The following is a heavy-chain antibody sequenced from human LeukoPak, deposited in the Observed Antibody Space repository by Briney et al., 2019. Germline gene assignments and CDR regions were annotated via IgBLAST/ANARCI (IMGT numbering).Heavy chain of an antibody. V-gene: IGHV3-53*05. CDR1: GFTVSSNY. J-gene: IGHJ4*02. CDR3: ATYGPMTTVTTQGPGFDY. Sequence: PGGSLRLSCAASGFTVSSNYMSWVRQAPGKGLEWVSVIYSGGSTYYADSVKGRFTISRDNSKNTLYLQMNSLRAEDTAVYYCATYGPMTTVTTQGPGFDYWGQGTLVTVPS. D-gene: IGHD4-17*01. CDR2: IYSGGST.